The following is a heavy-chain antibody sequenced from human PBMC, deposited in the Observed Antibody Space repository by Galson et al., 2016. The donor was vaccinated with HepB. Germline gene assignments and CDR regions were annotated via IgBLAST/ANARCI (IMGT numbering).Heavy chain of an antibody. CDR3: ARASMAILTGWSEDF. V-gene: IGHV1-46*01. CDR2: INPGNGDT. J-gene: IGHJ4*02. CDR1: GYIFTSSY. D-gene: IGHD5-24*01. Sequence: SVKVSCKASGYIFTSSYIHWVRQAPGQGLEWLGMINPGNGDTDFAQEFQGRVTVTTDTSTGTVFMTLTSLRSKDTAVYYCARASMAILTGWSEDFWGQGTLVTVSP.